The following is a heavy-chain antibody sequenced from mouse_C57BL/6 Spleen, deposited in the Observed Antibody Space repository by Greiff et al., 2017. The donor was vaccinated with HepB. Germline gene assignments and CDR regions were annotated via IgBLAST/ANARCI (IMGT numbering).Heavy chain of an antibody. J-gene: IGHJ2*01. V-gene: IGHV5-4*01. D-gene: IGHD1-1*01. CDR1: GFTFSSYA. CDR2: ISDGGSYT. CDR3: ARDPTTRYFDY. Sequence: EVQLQESGGGLVKPGGSLKLSCAASGFTFSSYAMSWVRQTPEKRLEWVATISDGGSYTYYPDNVKGRFTISRDNAKNNLYLQMSHLKSEDTAMYYCARDPTTRYFDYWGQGTTLTVSS.